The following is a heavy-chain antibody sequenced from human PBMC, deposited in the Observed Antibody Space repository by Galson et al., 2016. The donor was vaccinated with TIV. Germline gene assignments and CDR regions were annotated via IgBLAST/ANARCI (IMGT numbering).Heavy chain of an antibody. V-gene: IGHV1-2*02. J-gene: IGHJ4*02. CDR3: AIIEGGVGDF. Sequence: SVKVSCKASGDTFTAYYVHWIRQAPGQGLEWMGWVYPNIGGAILAPKFEGRVIITRDTSINTAYMELTSLTSDDKAVYFCAIIEGGVGDFWGRGILVTVSS. CDR1: GDTFTAYY. CDR2: VYPNIGGA. D-gene: IGHD6-25*01.